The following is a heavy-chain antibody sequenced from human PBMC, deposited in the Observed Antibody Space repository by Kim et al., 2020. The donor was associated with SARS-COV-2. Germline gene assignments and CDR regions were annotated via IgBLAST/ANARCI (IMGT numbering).Heavy chain of an antibody. Sequence: ASAKVFCKASGYTFTNKDINWVRQAPGQGLEWMGWMSPYSGHTGYAQKVQGRVTMTRNTSSATAYMELSSLRSEDTAVYYCARGSEGGFDIWVQGTVVTVSS. CDR1: GYTFTNKD. J-gene: IGHJ3*02. CDR3: ARGSEGGFDI. V-gene: IGHV1-8*01. CDR2: MSPYSGHT.